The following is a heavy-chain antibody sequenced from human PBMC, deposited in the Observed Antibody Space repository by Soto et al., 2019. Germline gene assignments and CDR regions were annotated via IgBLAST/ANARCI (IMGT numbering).Heavy chain of an antibody. CDR2: ISAYNGNT. CDR3: ARGLYRRGTYYAFDN. CDR1: GYTPTNYD. J-gene: IGHJ4*02. D-gene: IGHD1-26*01. V-gene: IGHV1-18*01. Sequence: QVPLVQSGPEVKKPGASVKVSCKTSGYTPTNYDIGWVRQAPGQGLEYMGWISAYNGNTNYARKLQDRVTLTTDTSTRPAYMELRSLQSDATAIYYCARGLYRRGTYYAFDNGGQGTLVTVSS.